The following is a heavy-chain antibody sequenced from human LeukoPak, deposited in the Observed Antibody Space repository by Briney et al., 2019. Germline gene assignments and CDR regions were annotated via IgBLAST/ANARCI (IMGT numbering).Heavy chain of an antibody. V-gene: IGHV1-24*01. D-gene: IGHD6-19*01. CDR2: FDPEDGET. CDR1: GGTFSSYA. J-gene: IGHJ4*02. CDR3: ATEDGRYSSGWYPY. Sequence: GASVKVSCKASGGTFSSYAISWVRQAPGKGLEWMGGFDPEDGETIYAQKFQGRVTMTEDTSTDTAYMELSSLRSEDTAVYYCATEDGRYSSGWYPYWGQGTLVTVSS.